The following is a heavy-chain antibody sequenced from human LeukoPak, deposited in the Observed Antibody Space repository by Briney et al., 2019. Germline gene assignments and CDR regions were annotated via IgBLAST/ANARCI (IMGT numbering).Heavy chain of an antibody. CDR3: ARDSIAITTYDSYFEY. D-gene: IGHD3-22*01. J-gene: IGHJ4*02. CDR2: ISSSSSYI. Sequence: PGRSLRLFCAASGFTFSSYGMHWVRQAPGKGLEWVSSISSSSSYIYYAESVKGRFTISRDNAKKSVYLQMNSLRAEDTAVYFCARDSIAITTYDSYFEYWGQGTLVTVSS. V-gene: IGHV3-21*01. CDR1: GFTFSSYG.